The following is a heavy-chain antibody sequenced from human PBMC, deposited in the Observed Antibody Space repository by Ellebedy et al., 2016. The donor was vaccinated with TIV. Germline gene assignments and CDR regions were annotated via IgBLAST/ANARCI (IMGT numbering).Heavy chain of an antibody. Sequence: GESLKISCAASGFTFSSYAMSWVRQAPGKGLEWVSAISGSGGSTYYTDSVKGRFTISRDNSKNTLYLQMNSLRAEDTAVYYCAKFQTGYSYGLFGYWGQGTLVTVSS. D-gene: IGHD5-18*01. V-gene: IGHV3-23*01. CDR3: AKFQTGYSYGLFGY. CDR1: GFTFSSYA. CDR2: ISGSGGST. J-gene: IGHJ4*02.